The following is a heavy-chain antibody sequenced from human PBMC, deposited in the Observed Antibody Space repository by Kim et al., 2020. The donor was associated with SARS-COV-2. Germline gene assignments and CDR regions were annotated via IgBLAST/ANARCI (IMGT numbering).Heavy chain of an antibody. Sequence: KGRFTISRDNSTNTLYLQMNSLRAEDTAVYYCAKDRGYSYGYVNYYYGMDVWGQGTTVTVSS. CDR3: AKDRGYSYGYVNYYYGMDV. J-gene: IGHJ6*02. D-gene: IGHD5-18*01. V-gene: IGHV3-23*01.